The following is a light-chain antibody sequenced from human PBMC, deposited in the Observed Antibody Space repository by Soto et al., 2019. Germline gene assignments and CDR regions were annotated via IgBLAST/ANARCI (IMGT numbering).Light chain of an antibody. Sequence: EIVLTQSPATLSLSPGERATLSCRARHSVSSYLALYQQKPGQAPMLLIYDASNRATGIPARFSGSGSGTDFTLTISSLEPEDFAVYYCQQRSNWPPITFGQGTRLEIK. CDR3: QQRSNWPPIT. V-gene: IGKV3-11*01. CDR2: DAS. CDR1: HSVSSY. J-gene: IGKJ5*01.